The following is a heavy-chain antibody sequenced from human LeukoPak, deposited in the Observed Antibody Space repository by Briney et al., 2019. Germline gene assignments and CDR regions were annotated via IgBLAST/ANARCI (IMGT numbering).Heavy chain of an antibody. CDR2: ISSSGSTI. J-gene: IGHJ4*02. CDR3: AKDNWNYVGLFDY. CDR1: GFTFSSYS. V-gene: IGHV3-48*01. Sequence: PGGSLRLSCAASGFTFSSYSMNWVRQAPGKGLEWVSYISSSGSTIYYADSVKGRFTISRDNSKNTLYLQMNSLRAEDTAVYYCAKDNWNYVGLFDYWGQGTLVTVSS. D-gene: IGHD1-7*01.